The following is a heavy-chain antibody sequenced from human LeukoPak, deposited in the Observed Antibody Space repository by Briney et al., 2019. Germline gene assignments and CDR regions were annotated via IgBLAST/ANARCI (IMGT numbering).Heavy chain of an antibody. CDR1: GYTFTSYD. D-gene: IGHD5-18*01. V-gene: IGHV1-8*01. CDR3: ARDLTRGRIQLSRKAKRPYYFDY. CDR2: MNPNSGNT. J-gene: IGHJ4*02. Sequence: ASVRVSCKASGYTFTSYDINWVRQATGQGLEWMGWMNPNSGNTGYAQKFQGRVTMTRNTSISTAYMELSSLRSEDTAVYYCARDLTRGRIQLSRKAKRPYYFDYWGQGTLVTVSS.